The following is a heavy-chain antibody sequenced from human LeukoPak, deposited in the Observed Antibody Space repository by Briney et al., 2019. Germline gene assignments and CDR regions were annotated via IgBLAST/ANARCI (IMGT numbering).Heavy chain of an antibody. CDR2: IIPIFGTA. V-gene: IGHV1-69*01. CDR3: ARHDVDTAMVPRVAHGGYYYGMDV. D-gene: IGHD5-18*01. Sequence: GSSVKVSCKASGGTFSSYAISWVRQAPGQGLEWMGGIIPIFGTANYAQKIQARVTITADESTSTAYMELSSLRSEDTAVYHCARHDVDTAMVPRVAHGGYYYGMDVWGQGTTVTVSS. CDR1: GGTFSSYA. J-gene: IGHJ6*02.